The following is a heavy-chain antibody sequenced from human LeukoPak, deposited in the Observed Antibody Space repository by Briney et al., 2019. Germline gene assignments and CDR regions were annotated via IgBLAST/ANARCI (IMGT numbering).Heavy chain of an antibody. Sequence: SETLSLTCTVSGGSISSYYWSWIRQPPGKGLEWIGYIYYSGSTNYNPSLKSRVTISVDTSKKQFSLKLSSVTAADTAVYYCARDAQYSSGWLGAFDIWGQGTMVTVSS. CDR3: ARDAQYSSGWLGAFDI. J-gene: IGHJ3*02. CDR1: GGSISSYY. CDR2: IYYSGST. V-gene: IGHV4-59*01. D-gene: IGHD6-19*01.